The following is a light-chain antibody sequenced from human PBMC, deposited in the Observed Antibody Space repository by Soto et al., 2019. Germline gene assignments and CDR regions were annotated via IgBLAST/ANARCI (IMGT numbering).Light chain of an antibody. Sequence: QSVLTQPASVSGSPGQSITISCTGTIDDVGAYNYVSWYQQRPGSAPQLLIYDVNNRPSGASNRFSGSKSGHTAYLTISGLQSDDEANFHCASYTSTFTPVFGTGTKVTVL. V-gene: IGLV2-14*01. CDR1: IDDVGAYNY. CDR2: DVN. J-gene: IGLJ1*01. CDR3: ASYTSTFTPV.